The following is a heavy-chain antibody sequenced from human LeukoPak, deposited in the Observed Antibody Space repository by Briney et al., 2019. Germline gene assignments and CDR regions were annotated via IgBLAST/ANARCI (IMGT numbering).Heavy chain of an antibody. J-gene: IGHJ4*02. D-gene: IGHD4-17*01. V-gene: IGHV4-59*01. CDR3: ARDHDDSTYFDY. Sequence: SETLPLTCTVSGGSISNYYWSWIRQPPGKGLEWIGYIYYSGGTNYNPSLKSRVTISVDMSKNQFSLKLSSVTAADTAVYYCARDHDDSTYFDYWGQGTLVTISS. CDR2: IYYSGGT. CDR1: GGSISNYY.